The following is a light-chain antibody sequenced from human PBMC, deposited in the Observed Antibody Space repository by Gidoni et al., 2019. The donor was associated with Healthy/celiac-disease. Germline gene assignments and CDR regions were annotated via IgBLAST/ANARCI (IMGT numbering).Light chain of an antibody. V-gene: IGLV1-47*01. CDR3: AAWDDSLSGRWV. CDR1: RSNTGSNY. CDR2: RKN. Sequence: QSVLTQPPSASVTPGQMVTISCSGSRSNTGSNYVYWYQQLPGTAPKLLIYRKNQRPSGVPDRFSGSKSGTSAYLAISGLRSEDEADYYCAAWDDSLSGRWVFGGGTKLTVL. J-gene: IGLJ3*02.